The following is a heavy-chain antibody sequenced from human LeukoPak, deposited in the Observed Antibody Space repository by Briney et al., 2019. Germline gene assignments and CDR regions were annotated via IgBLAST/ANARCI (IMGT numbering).Heavy chain of an antibody. CDR3: TTHTGIVGAPPLYYFDY. D-gene: IGHD1-26*01. V-gene: IGHV3-15*01. Sequence: GGSLRLSCAASGFTFSNAWMSWVRQAPGKGLEWVGRIKSKTDGATTDYAAPVKGRFTISRDDSKNTLYLQMNSLKTEDTAVYYCTTHTGIVGAPPLYYFDYWGQGTLVTVSS. J-gene: IGHJ4*02. CDR1: GFTFSNAW. CDR2: IKSKTDGATT.